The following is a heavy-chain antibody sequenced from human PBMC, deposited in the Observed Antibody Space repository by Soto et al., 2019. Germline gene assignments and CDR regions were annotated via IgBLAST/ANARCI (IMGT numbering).Heavy chain of an antibody. J-gene: IGHJ4*02. D-gene: IGHD3-22*01. Sequence: EVQLLESGGGLVQPGASLRLSCAASGMTISNYPMSWVRQAPGKGLDWVSGISGSGDRTYYADSAKGRFTISKDISRNSLSLQLDSLGVEDTAVYFCVTDDGGYPSTAPHWGQGTLVTVSS. V-gene: IGHV3-23*01. CDR2: ISGSGDRT. CDR3: VTDDGGYPSTAPH. CDR1: GMTISNYP.